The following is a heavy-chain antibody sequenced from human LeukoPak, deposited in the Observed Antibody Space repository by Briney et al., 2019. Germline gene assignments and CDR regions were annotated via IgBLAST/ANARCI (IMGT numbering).Heavy chain of an antibody. CDR1: GYTFSDYY. CDR3: ARVVGYGDYPFDF. D-gene: IGHD4-17*01. CDR2: INPSSGGT. Sequence: ASVKVSCKTSGYTFSDYYLHWVRQAPGQGLEWMGWINPSSGGTNYVQKFQGRLTLTRDTSISTAYMQLSRLRSDDTAVYFCARVVGYGDYPFDFWGQGTLVTVSS. J-gene: IGHJ4*02. V-gene: IGHV1-2*02.